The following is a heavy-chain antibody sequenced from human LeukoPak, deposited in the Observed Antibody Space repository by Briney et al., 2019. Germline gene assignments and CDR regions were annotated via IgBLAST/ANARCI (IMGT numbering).Heavy chain of an antibody. Sequence: PSETLSLTCTVSGVSIRTYYWTWIRQPAGKGLEWIGRIYSTGNTNYNPSLESRVTMSIDTSKNQFSLKLTSVTAADTAVYYCARERGNLRGDAFDIWGQGTMVTASS. CDR3: ARERGNLRGDAFDI. CDR1: GVSIRTYY. CDR2: IYSTGNT. V-gene: IGHV4-4*07. J-gene: IGHJ3*02. D-gene: IGHD1-26*01.